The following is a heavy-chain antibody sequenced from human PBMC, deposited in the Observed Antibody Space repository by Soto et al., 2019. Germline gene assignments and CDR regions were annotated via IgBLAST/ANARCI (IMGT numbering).Heavy chain of an antibody. CDR1: GFSIGSYA. D-gene: IGHD3-16*01. Sequence: PWGSLRLSCAVSGFSIGSYAMTWVRQTPGKGLECVSAISGGGGDTYYADSVRGRFTISGDNSKNTLYLQLNTLRVEDTAVYFCANGRSQPPGGWFDPWGQGTQVTVSS. CDR3: ANGRSQPPGGWFDP. V-gene: IGHV3-23*01. J-gene: IGHJ5*02. CDR2: ISGGGGDT.